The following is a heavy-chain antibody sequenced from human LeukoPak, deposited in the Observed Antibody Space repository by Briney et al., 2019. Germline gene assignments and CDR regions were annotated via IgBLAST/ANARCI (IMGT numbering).Heavy chain of an antibody. CDR3: ARVNYSSGWYVDY. V-gene: IGHV4-34*01. CDR2: INHSGST. Sequence: SETLSLTCAVYGGSFSGCYWSWIRQPPGKGLEWIGEINHSGSTNYNPSLKSRVTISVDTSKNQFSLKLSSVTAADTAVYYCARVNYSSGWYVDYWGQGTLVTVSS. J-gene: IGHJ4*02. D-gene: IGHD6-19*01. CDR1: GGSFSGCY.